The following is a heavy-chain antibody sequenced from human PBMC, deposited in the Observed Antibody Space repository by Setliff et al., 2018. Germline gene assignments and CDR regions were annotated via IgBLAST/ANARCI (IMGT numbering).Heavy chain of an antibody. CDR1: RFTFSSYE. Sequence: GGSLRLSCAASRFTFSSYEMNWVRQAPGKGLEWVGFIRSKAYGGTTEYAASVKGRFTISRDNAKNSLYLQMNSLRAEDTAVYYCARDGGEYWGQGTLVTVSS. V-gene: IGHV3-48*03. J-gene: IGHJ4*02. D-gene: IGHD3-16*01. CDR3: ARDGGEY. CDR2: IRSKAYGGTT.